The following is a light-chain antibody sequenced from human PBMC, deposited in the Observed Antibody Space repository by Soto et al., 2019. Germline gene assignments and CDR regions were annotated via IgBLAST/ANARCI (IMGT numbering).Light chain of an antibody. Sequence: QCVLTQPPSVSGAPGQRVTISCTGSSGNIGAGYDVHWYQQLPGTAPKLLIYGNSNRPSGVPDRFSGSKSGTSASLAITGLQAEDEADYYCQSYDSSLSGSVFGGGTKLTDL. V-gene: IGLV1-40*01. CDR2: GNS. CDR3: QSYDSSLSGSV. CDR1: SGNIGAGYD. J-gene: IGLJ2*01.